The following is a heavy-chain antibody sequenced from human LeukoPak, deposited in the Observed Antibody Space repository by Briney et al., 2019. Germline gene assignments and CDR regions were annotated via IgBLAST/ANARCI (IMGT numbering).Heavy chain of an antibody. V-gene: IGHV1-8*03. CDR2: MNPNSGNT. CDR3: ARGYGSGSYTYYLDY. D-gene: IGHD3-10*01. J-gene: IGHJ4*02. CDR1: GYTFNRYD. Sequence: GASVKVSCKASGYTFNRYDINWVRQATGQGLEWMGWMNPNSGNTGYAQKFQGRVTITRNTSISTAYMELNSLRSEDTAVYYCARGYGSGSYTYYLDYWGQGTLVTVSS.